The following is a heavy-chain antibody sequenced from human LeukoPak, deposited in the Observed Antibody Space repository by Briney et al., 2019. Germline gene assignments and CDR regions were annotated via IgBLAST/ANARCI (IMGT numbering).Heavy chain of an antibody. CDR2: IGGSGGST. J-gene: IGHJ5*02. D-gene: IGHD3-3*01. CDR3: ATTPWFFGVVTTGFDP. CDR1: GFTVSSNY. V-gene: IGHV3-23*01. Sequence: PGGSLRLSCAASGFTVSSNYMSWVRQAPGKGLEWVSAIGGSGGSTYYADSVKGRFTISRDNSKNTLYLQMNSLRAEDTAVYYCATTPWFFGVVTTGFDPWGQGTLVTVSS.